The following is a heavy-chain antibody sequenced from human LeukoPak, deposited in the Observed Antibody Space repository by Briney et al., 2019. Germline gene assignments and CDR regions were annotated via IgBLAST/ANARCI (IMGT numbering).Heavy chain of an antibody. D-gene: IGHD6-13*01. Sequence: ASVKVSCKASGYTFTSYYMHWVRQAPGQGLEWMGIINPSGGSTSYAQKFQGRVTMTRDKATSTVYMELSSLRSEDTAVYYCARDTAAHIWSYYFDYWGQGTLVTVSS. CDR1: GYTFTSYY. CDR3: ARDTAAHIWSYYFDY. V-gene: IGHV1-46*01. J-gene: IGHJ4*02. CDR2: INPSGGST.